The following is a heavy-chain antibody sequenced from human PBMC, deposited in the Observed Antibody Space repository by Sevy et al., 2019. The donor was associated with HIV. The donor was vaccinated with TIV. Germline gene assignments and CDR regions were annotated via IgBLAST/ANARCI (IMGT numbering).Heavy chain of an antibody. Sequence: GGSLRLSCAASGFTFSTYGMHWVRQALGKGLEWVALIWFDGSNTYYADSVKGRFTISRDIAKNTLHLQMNSLRAEDTAVYYCARDLEFYDYGDYGPAFMPDYWGQGTLVTVSS. CDR3: ARDLEFYDYGDYGPAFMPDY. D-gene: IGHD4-17*01. CDR2: IWFDGSNT. J-gene: IGHJ4*02. V-gene: IGHV3-33*01. CDR1: GFTFSTYG.